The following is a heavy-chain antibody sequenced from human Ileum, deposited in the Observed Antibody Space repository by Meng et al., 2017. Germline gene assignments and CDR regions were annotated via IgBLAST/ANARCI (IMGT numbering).Heavy chain of an antibody. D-gene: IGHD4-11*01. CDR3: ARATLTTSYSFDF. CDR1: GYTFIDYD. J-gene: IGHJ4*02. V-gene: IGHV1-2*02. Sequence: ASVKVSCKASGYTFIDYDMHWVRQAPGQGPEWMGWLSPNSGDTNYAQKFRGRVTMTRDTSISTIYLDLSSLTSDDTAVYYCARATLTTSYSFDFWGQGTLVTVSS. CDR2: LSPNSGDT.